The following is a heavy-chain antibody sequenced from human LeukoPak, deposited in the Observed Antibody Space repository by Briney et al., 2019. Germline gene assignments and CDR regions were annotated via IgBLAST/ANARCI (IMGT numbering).Heavy chain of an antibody. CDR2: MNPNSGNT. J-gene: IGHJ6*03. D-gene: IGHD3-3*01. CDR3: ARDHLLSDFWSGFHYYYYMDV. CDR1: GYTFTSYD. V-gene: IGHV1-8*03. Sequence: ASVKVSCKASGYTFTSYDINWVRQATGQGLEWMGWMNPNSGNTGYAQKFQGRVTITRNTSISTAYMELSSLRSEDTAVYYCARDHLLSDFWSGFHYYYYMDVWGKGTTVTVSS.